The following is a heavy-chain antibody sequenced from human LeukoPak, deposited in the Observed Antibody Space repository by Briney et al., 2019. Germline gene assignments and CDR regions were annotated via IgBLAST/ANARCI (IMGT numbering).Heavy chain of an antibody. D-gene: IGHD4-11*01. V-gene: IGHV4-39*02. Sequence: SATLSLTCPVSGGSISSSSYYWGWIRQPPGKGLGWIGSIYYSGTTYYNPSLKGRVTISVDTSKTQFSPKLSSVTAADTAVYYCARDYSNYGYYFDYWGQGTLVTVSS. CDR3: ARDYSNYGYYFDY. CDR1: GGSISSSSYY. J-gene: IGHJ4*02. CDR2: IYYSGTT.